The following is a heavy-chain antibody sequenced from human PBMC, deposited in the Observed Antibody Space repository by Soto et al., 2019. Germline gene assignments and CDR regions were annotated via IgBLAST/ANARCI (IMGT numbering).Heavy chain of an antibody. Sequence: QVQLQESGPGLVKPSGTLSLTCAVSGGSISTSNWWCWVRQPPGKGLEWMGEVYHSGSTNYNPSFKSRVAMSVDKSKNQFSLKLNSATAAGTALYSGASTSTSGTRFDYWGQGSLVTVSS. CDR3: ASTSTSGTRFDY. CDR2: VYHSGST. J-gene: IGHJ4*02. V-gene: IGHV4-4*02. CDR1: GGSISTSNW. D-gene: IGHD1-1*01.